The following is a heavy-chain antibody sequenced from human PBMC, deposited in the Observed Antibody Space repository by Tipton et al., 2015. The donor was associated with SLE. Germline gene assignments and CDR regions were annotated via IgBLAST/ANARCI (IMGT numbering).Heavy chain of an antibody. J-gene: IGHJ4*02. CDR3: ARRTDRSFDY. Sequence: SLRLSCAASRFTFDDHAMHWVRQAPGKGLEWVSGISWNSGSIGYADSVKGRFTISRDNAKNSLYLQMNSLRAEDTAVYYCARRTDRSFDYWGQGTLVTVSS. CDR2: ISWNSGSI. CDR1: RFTFDDHA. V-gene: IGHV3-9*01.